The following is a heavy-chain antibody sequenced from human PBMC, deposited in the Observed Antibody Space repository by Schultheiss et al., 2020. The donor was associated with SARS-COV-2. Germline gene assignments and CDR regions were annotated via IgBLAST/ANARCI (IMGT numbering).Heavy chain of an antibody. CDR3: ARDEGDIVVEPAATYYYYGMDV. D-gene: IGHD2-2*01. Sequence: GGSLRLSCAASGFTFSSYSMNWVRQAPGKGLEWVSYISSSGSTIYYADSVKGRFTISRDNSKNTLYLQMSSLRSEDTAVYYCARDEGDIVVEPAATYYYYGMDVWGQGTTVTVSS. CDR1: GFTFSSYS. CDR2: ISSSGSTI. V-gene: IGHV3-48*01. J-gene: IGHJ6*02.